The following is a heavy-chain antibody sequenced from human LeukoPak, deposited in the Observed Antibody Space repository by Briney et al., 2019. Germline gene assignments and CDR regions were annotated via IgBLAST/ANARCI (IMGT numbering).Heavy chain of an antibody. V-gene: IGHV3-43*01. Sequence: PGGSLRLSCAASGFTFDDYTMHWVRQAPGKGLEWVSLISWDGGSTYYADSVKGRFTISRDNSKNSLYLQMNSLRTEDTALYYCAKDGKSGYYIDYWGQGTLVTVSS. D-gene: IGHD3-22*01. CDR1: GFTFDDYT. CDR2: ISWDGGST. CDR3: AKDGKSGYYIDY. J-gene: IGHJ4*02.